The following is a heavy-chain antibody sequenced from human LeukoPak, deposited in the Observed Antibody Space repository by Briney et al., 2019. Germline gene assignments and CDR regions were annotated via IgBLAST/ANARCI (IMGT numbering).Heavy chain of an antibody. Sequence: RASLKVSCKASVYTFSTYDINWGRQATEERGERMGWMNPNSGNTGYAQKFRGRVTMTRNTSISTAYMELSSLRSEDTAVYYCARGKGGYSYGSNYYYGMDVWGQGTTVTVSS. J-gene: IGHJ6*02. D-gene: IGHD5-18*01. CDR1: VYTFSTYD. V-gene: IGHV1-8*01. CDR2: MNPNSGNT. CDR3: ARGKGGYSYGSNYYYGMDV.